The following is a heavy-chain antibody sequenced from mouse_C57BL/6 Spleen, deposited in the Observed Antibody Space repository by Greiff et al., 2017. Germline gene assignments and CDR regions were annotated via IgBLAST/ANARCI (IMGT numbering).Heavy chain of an antibody. CDR1: GYTFTDYE. Sequence: VQLQESGAELVRPGASVTLSCKASGYTFTDYEMHWVKQTPVHGLEWIGAIDPETGGTAYNQKFKGKAILTADKSSSTAYMELRSLTSEDSAVYYCTSSYEGYWGQGTTLTVSS. V-gene: IGHV1-15*01. CDR2: IDPETGGT. CDR3: TSSYEGY. D-gene: IGHD1-1*01. J-gene: IGHJ2*01.